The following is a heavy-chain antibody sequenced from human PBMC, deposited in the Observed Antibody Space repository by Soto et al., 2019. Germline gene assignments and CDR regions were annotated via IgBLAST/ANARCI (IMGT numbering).Heavy chain of an antibody. D-gene: IGHD6-13*01. J-gene: IGHJ5*02. CDR2: IIPIFGTA. Sequence: QVQLVQSGAEVKKPGSSVKVSCKASGGTFSSYAISWVRQAPEQGLEWMGGIIPIFGTANYAQKFQGRVTITADESTSTAYMELSSLRSEDTAVYYCARQALTGYSSSWYQSGGWFDPWGQGTLVTVSS. V-gene: IGHV1-69*01. CDR3: ARQALTGYSSSWYQSGGWFDP. CDR1: GGTFSSYA.